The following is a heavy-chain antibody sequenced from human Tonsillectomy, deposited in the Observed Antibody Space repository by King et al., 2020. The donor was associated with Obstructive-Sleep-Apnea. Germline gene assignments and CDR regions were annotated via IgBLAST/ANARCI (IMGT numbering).Heavy chain of an antibody. CDR3: AKDFGPITGTTSPNIY. CDR1: GFTFSSYG. D-gene: IGHD1-7*01. Sequence: QLVQSGGGVVQPGRSLRLSCAASGFTFSSYGMHWVRQAPGKGLEWVAVISYDGSNKYYADSVKGRFTISRDNSKNTLYLQMNSLRAEDTAVYYCAKDFGPITGTTSPNIYWGQGTLVTVSS. CDR2: ISYDGSNK. V-gene: IGHV3-30*18. J-gene: IGHJ4*02.